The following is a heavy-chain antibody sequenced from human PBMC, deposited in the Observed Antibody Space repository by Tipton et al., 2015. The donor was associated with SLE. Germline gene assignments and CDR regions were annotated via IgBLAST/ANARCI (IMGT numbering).Heavy chain of an antibody. CDR1: GGSITSGSNYY. CDR3: ARRDCGGDCYYGH. J-gene: IGHJ4*02. CDR2: FSSSGGT. V-gene: IGHV4-61*09. Sequence: LRLSCSVSGGSITSGSNYYWTWIRQPAGKGLEWIGHFSSSGGTNYNTSLKSRVTISADTSKNEISLKMTSVTAADTAVYYCARRDCGGDCYYGHWGQGTQVTVSS. D-gene: IGHD2-21*01.